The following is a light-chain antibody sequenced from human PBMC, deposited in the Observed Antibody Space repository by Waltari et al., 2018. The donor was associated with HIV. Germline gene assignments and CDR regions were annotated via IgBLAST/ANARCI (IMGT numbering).Light chain of an antibody. CDR1: SGHSSYA. J-gene: IGLJ3*02. CDR2: LNSDGSH. CDR3: QTWGTGIQV. V-gene: IGLV4-69*01. Sequence: HLVLTQSPSASASLGASVRLTCTLSSGHSSYAIAWHQQQSETGPRFLMKLNSDGSHNKGDGVPDRFSGSSSGAERYLTITSLQSDDEADYYCQTWGTGIQVFGGGTKLTVL.